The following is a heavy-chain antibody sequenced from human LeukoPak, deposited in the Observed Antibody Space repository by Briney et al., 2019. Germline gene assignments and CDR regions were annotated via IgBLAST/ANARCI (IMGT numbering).Heavy chain of an antibody. CDR3: AGVSVAGAFSMDV. V-gene: IGHV1-69*05. Sequence: GASVKVSCKASGGTSSSYAISWVRQAPGQGLEWMGGIIPIFGTANYAQKFQGRVTMTTDTSTSTAYMELRSLRSDDTAVYYCAGVSVAGAFSMDVWGQGTTVTVSS. CDR1: GGTSSSYA. D-gene: IGHD6-19*01. CDR2: IIPIFGTA. J-gene: IGHJ6*02.